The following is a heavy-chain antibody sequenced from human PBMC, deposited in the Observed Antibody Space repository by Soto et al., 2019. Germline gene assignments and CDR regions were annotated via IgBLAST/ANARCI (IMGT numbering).Heavy chain of an antibody. CDR3: AWQGTTSFYFHS. D-gene: IGHD1-1*01. J-gene: IGHJ4*02. CDR2: TSGSGGST. CDR1: GFTFSSYA. V-gene: IGHV3-23*01. Sequence: PGGSLRLSCAASGFTFSSYAMSWVRQAPGKGLEWVSATSGSGGSTYYADSVKGRFTISRDNSKNTLYLQMNSLRAEDTAVYYCAWQGTTSFYFHSWGQGTLVTVSS.